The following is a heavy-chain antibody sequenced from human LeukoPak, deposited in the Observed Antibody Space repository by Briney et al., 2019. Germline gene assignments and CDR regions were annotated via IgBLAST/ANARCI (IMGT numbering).Heavy chain of an antibody. CDR2: IYYSEST. J-gene: IGHJ4*02. D-gene: IGHD3-10*01. Sequence: SETLSLTCTVSGGSISSYYWSCIRHPPRKGLEWIGSIYYSESTNYNPSLKSRVTISVDTSKNQFSLKLSSVTAADTAVYYCARVPDYYGSGSYSALDYWGQGTLVTVSS. CDR3: ARVPDYYGSGSYSALDY. V-gene: IGHV4-59*01. CDR1: GGSISSYY.